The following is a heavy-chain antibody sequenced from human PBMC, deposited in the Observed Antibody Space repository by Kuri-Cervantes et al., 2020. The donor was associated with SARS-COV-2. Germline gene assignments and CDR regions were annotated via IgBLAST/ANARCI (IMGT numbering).Heavy chain of an antibody. D-gene: IGHD2-2*01. V-gene: IGHV4-39*01. J-gene: IGHJ3*02. Sequence: ESLKSPCTVSGGSISSSSYYWGWIRQPPGKGLEWIGSIYYSGSTYYNPSLKSRVTISVDTSKNQFSLKLSSVTAADTAVYYCARRLEYANAFDIWGQGTMVTVSS. CDR3: ARRLEYANAFDI. CDR2: IYYSGST. CDR1: GGSISSSSYY.